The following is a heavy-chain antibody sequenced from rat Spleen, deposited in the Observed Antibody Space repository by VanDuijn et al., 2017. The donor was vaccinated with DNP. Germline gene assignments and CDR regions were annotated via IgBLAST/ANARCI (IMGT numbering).Heavy chain of an antibody. CDR3: ASGNNFGIAY. D-gene: IGHD1-10*01. Sequence: QVQLKESGPGLVQPSQTLSLTCTVSGFSLTSYTVSWVRQPPGKGLEWIAAISNSGITYYNSALKSRLSISRDTSKSQVFLKMNGLQTEDTAMYFCASGNNFGIAYWGQGTLVTVSS. J-gene: IGHJ3*01. CDR2: ISNSGIT. CDR1: GFSLTSYT. V-gene: IGHV2-6*01.